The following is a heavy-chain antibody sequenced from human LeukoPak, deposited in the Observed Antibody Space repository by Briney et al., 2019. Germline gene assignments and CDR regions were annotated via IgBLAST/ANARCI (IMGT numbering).Heavy chain of an antibody. Sequence: ASVKVSCKASGYTFTSYGISWVRQAPGQGLEWMGWISAYNGNTNYAQKLQGRVTMTTDTSTSTAYMELRSLRSDDTAVYYCARDRYVLLWFGESYYYYYMDVWGKGTTATISS. CDR1: GYTFTSYG. CDR3: ARDRYVLLWFGESYYYYYMDV. V-gene: IGHV1-18*01. CDR2: ISAYNGNT. J-gene: IGHJ6*03. D-gene: IGHD3-10*01.